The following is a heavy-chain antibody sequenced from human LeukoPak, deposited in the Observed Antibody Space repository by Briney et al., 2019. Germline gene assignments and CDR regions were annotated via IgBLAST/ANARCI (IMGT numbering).Heavy chain of an antibody. V-gene: IGHV1-18*01. CDR2: ISAYNGNT. D-gene: IGHD6-13*01. CDR1: GYTFTSYG. J-gene: IGHJ4*02. Sequence: GASVKVSCKASGYTFTSYGISWVRQAPGQGLEWMGWISAYNGNTNYAQKLQGRVTMTTDTSTSTAYMELRSLRSDDTAVYYCARERPPGDSSNWFLEGYFDIWGQGTLVTVSS. CDR3: ARERPPGDSSNWFLEGYFDI.